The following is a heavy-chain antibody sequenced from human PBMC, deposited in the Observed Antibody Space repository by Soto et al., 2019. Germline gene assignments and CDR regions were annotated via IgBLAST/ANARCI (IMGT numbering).Heavy chain of an antibody. V-gene: IGHV3-7*03. CDR1: GFTFSSYW. CDR2: IKEDGSEK. Sequence: ESGGGLVQPGGSLRLSCAASGFTFSSYWMSWVRQAPGKGLEWVANIKEDGSEKYYVDSLKGRFTISRDNAKNSLYLEMNSLRAEDTAVFYCASSGHSGHGVDYWGQGTLVTVSS. D-gene: IGHD5-12*01. CDR3: ASSGHSGHGVDY. J-gene: IGHJ4*02.